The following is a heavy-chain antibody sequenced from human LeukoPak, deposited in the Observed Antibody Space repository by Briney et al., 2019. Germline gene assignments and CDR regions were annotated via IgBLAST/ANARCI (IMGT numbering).Heavy chain of an antibody. CDR3: AGYSSSWGYNWFDP. V-gene: IGHV3-7*01. D-gene: IGHD6-13*01. CDR1: GFTFSSYA. Sequence: PGGSLRLSCAASGFTFSSYAMSWVRQAPGKGLEWVANIKQDGSEKYYVDSVKGRFTISRDNAKNSLYLQMNSLRAEDTAVYYCAGYSSSWGYNWFDPWGQGTLVTVSS. CDR2: IKQDGSEK. J-gene: IGHJ5*02.